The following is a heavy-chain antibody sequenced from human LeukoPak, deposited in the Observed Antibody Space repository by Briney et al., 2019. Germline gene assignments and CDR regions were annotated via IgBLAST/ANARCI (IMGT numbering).Heavy chain of an antibody. D-gene: IGHD5/OR15-5a*01. V-gene: IGHV4-34*01. J-gene: IGHJ4*02. Sequence: PAETETLTCAVYGGSLSVYYWRWIRQPPGKGLEWIGEINHSGSTNYIPSLKRRVSMSVDTSKNQFSMKLSSVTAADTAVYYCARGPQPANGVHVGYWGQPTVV. CDR2: INHSGST. CDR3: ARGPQPANGVHVGY. CDR1: GGSLSVYY.